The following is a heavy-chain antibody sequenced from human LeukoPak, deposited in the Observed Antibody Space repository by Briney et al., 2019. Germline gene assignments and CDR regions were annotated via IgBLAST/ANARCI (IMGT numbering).Heavy chain of an antibody. CDR2: ISSTGTT. J-gene: IGHJ6*03. V-gene: IGHV3-69-1*01. CDR1: GFTFNYCA. CDR3: ARVPSYMDV. Sequence: GGSLRLSCAASGFTFNYCAMNWVRQAPGKGLEWVSYISSTGTTHYADSVKGRFTISRDNAENSLYLQMNSLRAEDTAVYYCARVPSYMDVWGKGTTVTVSS.